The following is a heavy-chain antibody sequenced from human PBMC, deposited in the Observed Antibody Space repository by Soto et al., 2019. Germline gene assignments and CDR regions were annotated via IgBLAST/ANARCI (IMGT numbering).Heavy chain of an antibody. CDR2: ISWISGSI. CDR1: GFTFDDYS. CDR3: AKAKLERRHYYYCGIDV. J-gene: IGHJ6*02. D-gene: IGHD1-1*01. V-gene: IGHV3-9*01. Sequence: EVQLVESGGGLVQPGGSLRLSCAASGFTFDDYSMHWVRQAPGKGLEWVSSISWISGSIGYADSVKGRFTISRDNDKNTLYLQMNSLRAEDTAVYYCAKAKLERRHYYYCGIDVWGQGTTVTVSS.